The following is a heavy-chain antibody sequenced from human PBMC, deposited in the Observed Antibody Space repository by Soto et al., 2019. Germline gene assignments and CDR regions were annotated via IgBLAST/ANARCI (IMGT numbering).Heavy chain of an antibody. J-gene: IGHJ4*02. CDR3: ARHIDAYNGKDQ. D-gene: IGHD1-1*01. CDR1: GYSFASYW. V-gene: IGHV5-51*01. CDR2: IYPGDSDKKY. Sequence: DSLKISCKTSGYSFASYWIGLVRQMPGKGLEWMGIIYPGDSDKKYRYSPSFQGQVTISVDKSISTAYLQWSSLKASDTAIYYCARHIDAYNGKDQWGQGTMVTV.